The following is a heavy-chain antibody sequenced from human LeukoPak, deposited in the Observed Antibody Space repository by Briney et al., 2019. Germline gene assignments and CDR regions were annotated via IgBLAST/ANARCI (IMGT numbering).Heavy chain of an antibody. Sequence: GGPLRLSCAASQFTFTTYAMSWVRQAPGRGLEWVSSIGDSGVPTYYADPVKGRFTISRDNSQNTLYLQMNSLGADDTAVYYCAKVATWTYFDSWGQGTLVTVSS. CDR2: IGDSGVPT. J-gene: IGHJ4*02. CDR1: QFTFTTYA. V-gene: IGHV3-23*01. D-gene: IGHD3/OR15-3a*01. CDR3: AKVATWTYFDS.